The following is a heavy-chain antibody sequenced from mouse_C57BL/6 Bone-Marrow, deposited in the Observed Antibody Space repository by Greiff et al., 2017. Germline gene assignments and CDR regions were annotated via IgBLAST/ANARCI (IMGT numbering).Heavy chain of an antibody. J-gene: IGHJ2*01. CDR3: AMKYYFDY. V-gene: IGHV5-17*01. CDR2: ISSGSSTI. CDR1: GFTFSDYG. Sequence: EVQLQQSGGGLVKPGRSLKLSCAASGFTFSDYGMHWVRQAPEKGLEWVAYISSGSSTIYYADTVKGRFTISRDNAKNTLFLQMTSLRSEDTAMYYCAMKYYFDYWGQGTALTVTS.